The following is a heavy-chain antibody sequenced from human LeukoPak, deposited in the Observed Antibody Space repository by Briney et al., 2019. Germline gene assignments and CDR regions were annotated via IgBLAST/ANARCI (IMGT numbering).Heavy chain of an antibody. CDR3: ARVEVGATDAKQYYFDY. CDR2: ISGSGGST. Sequence: GGSLRLSCAASGFSFSSYAMGWVRQAPGKGLEWVSSISGSGGSTYYADSVKGRFTISRDNSKNTLYLQMNSLRAEDTAVYYCARVEVGATDAKQYYFDYWGQGTLVTVSS. D-gene: IGHD1-26*01. J-gene: IGHJ4*02. V-gene: IGHV3-23*01. CDR1: GFSFSSYA.